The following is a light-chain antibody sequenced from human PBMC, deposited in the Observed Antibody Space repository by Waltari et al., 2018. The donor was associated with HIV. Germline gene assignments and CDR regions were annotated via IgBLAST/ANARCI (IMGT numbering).Light chain of an antibody. CDR2: GKT. J-gene: IGLJ3*02. CDR1: ILRFYY. CDR3: QSRDSSGHHRV. Sequence: SSELTQDPAVSVALGQTVNITCQGDILRFYYASWYQQKPRQAPILVFYGKTNRPSGIPDRFSGSTSGSTGSLTITGAQAEDEADYYCQSRDSSGHHRVFGGGTKLTVL. V-gene: IGLV3-19*01.